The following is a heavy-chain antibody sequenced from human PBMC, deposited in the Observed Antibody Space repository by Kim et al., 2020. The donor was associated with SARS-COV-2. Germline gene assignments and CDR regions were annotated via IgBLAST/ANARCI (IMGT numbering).Heavy chain of an antibody. Sequence: SETLSLTCTVSGGSISSGGYYWSWIRQHPGKGLEWIGYIYYSGSTYYNPSLKSRVTISVDTSKNQFSLKLSSVTAADTAVYYCARDDYYDSSGYYYPSGGMDVWGQGTTVTVSS. J-gene: IGHJ6*02. CDR3: ARDDYYDSSGYYYPSGGMDV. CDR2: IYYSGST. V-gene: IGHV4-31*03. CDR1: GGSISSGGYY. D-gene: IGHD3-22*01.